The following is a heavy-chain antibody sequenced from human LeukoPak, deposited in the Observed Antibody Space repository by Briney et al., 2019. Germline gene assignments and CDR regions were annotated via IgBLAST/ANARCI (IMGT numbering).Heavy chain of an antibody. CDR2: IYYSGST. V-gene: IGHV4-59*08. CDR3: ARGTYDSSPGDY. D-gene: IGHD3-22*01. Sequence: SETLSLTCTVSGGSISSYYWSWIRQPPGKGLEWIGYIYYSGSTNYNPSLKSRVTISVDTSKNQFSLKLSSVTAADTAVYYCARGTYDSSPGDYWGQGTLVTVSS. J-gene: IGHJ4*02. CDR1: GGSISSYY.